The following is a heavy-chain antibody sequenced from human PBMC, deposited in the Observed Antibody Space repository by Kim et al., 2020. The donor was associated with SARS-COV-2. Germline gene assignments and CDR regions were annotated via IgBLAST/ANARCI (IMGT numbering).Heavy chain of an antibody. J-gene: IGHJ4*02. Sequence: TNYNPSLKSRLTISLDTSKKQISLRLISVTAADTAMYYCARADPLYSTFDHWGQGSLITVSS. CDR2: T. V-gene: IGHV4-59*01. D-gene: IGHD2-21*01. CDR3: ARADPLYSTFDH.